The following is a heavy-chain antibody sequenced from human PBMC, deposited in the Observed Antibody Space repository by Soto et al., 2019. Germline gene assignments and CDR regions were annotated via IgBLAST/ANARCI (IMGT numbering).Heavy chain of an antibody. J-gene: IGHJ6*02. CDR2: VSYDGSKA. CDR1: GFKFRDYG. V-gene: IGHV3-30*18. CDR3: AKDRSLGHCSGGDCYNYYGTDV. D-gene: IGHD2-15*01. Sequence: GGSLRLSCEGSGFKFRDYGIHWVRQAPGKGLEWVAVVSYDGSKAYYADSVKGRFTISRDNSKNSVDLQMNSLRPEDTGIYYCAKDRSLGHCSGGDCYNYYGTDVWGQGTTVTVSS.